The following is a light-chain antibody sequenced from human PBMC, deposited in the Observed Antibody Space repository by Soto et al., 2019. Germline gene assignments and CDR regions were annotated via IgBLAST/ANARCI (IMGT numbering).Light chain of an antibody. J-gene: IGKJ4*01. CDR2: GAS. Sequence: EIVLTQSRGTLSLSPGERATLSCRASQSVSYSYLAWYQQKPGQAPRLLIYGASSRATGIPDRFSGSGSGTDFTLTISRLEPEDFAVYYCQQYVTSPLTFGGGTKVEIK. CDR3: QQYVTSPLT. V-gene: IGKV3-20*01. CDR1: QSVSYSY.